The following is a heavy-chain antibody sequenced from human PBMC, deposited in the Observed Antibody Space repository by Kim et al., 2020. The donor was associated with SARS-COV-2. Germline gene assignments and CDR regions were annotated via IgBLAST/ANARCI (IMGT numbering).Heavy chain of an antibody. J-gene: IGHJ4*02. D-gene: IGHD3-10*01. Sequence: SVKVSCKASGGTFSSYAISWVRQAPGQGLEWMGRIIPILGIANYAQKFQGRVTITADKSTSTAYMELSSLRSEDTAVYYCARDLGVRGALFDYWGQGTLVTVSS. CDR3: ARDLGVRGALFDY. CDR1: GGTFSSYA. CDR2: IIPILGIA. V-gene: IGHV1-69*04.